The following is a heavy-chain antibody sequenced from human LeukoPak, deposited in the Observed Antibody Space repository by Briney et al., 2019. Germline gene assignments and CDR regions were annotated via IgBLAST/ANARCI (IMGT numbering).Heavy chain of an antibody. J-gene: IGHJ4*02. CDR1: GFPFSSYG. Sequence: GGSLRLSCAASGFPFSSYGMHWVRQAPGKGLEWVAVISYDGSNKYYADSVKGRFTISRDNSKNTLYLQMNSLRAEDTAVYYCGKDPRGHYGDQRLPFDYWGQGTLVTVSS. D-gene: IGHD4-17*01. CDR2: ISYDGSNK. CDR3: GKDPRGHYGDQRLPFDY. V-gene: IGHV3-30*18.